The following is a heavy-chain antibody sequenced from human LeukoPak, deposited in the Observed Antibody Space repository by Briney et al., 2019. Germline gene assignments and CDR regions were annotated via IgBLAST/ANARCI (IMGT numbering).Heavy chain of an antibody. Sequence: PGGPQRLSCAACGFTFRTYCVQGVRQAPEKGVVWVSRINSDGSSTNYADSVKGRFTISRDNAKNTLYLQMNSLRAEDTAVYYCVRVGEYGSSSRLGYWGQGTLVTVSS. D-gene: IGHD6-6*01. J-gene: IGHJ4*02. CDR1: GFTFRTYC. V-gene: IGHV3-74*01. CDR3: VRVGEYGSSSRLGY. CDR2: INSDGSST.